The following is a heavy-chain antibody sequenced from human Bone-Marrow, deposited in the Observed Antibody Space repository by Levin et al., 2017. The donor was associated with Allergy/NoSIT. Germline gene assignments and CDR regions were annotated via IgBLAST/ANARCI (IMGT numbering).Heavy chain of an antibody. CDR2: IYSGGDT. CDR1: GFTVYNNY. CDR3: ARNPGAVPTTD. D-gene: IGHD4/OR15-4a*01. Sequence: HTGGSLRLSCVGSGFTVYNNYMIWVRQPPGKGLEWVSLIYSGGDTFYADSVKFLFPLSTDSSKNTMYLQMNSLKAEDTAIYYCARNPGAVPTTDWGRGTMVTVAS. V-gene: IGHV3-53*01. J-gene: IGHJ3*01.